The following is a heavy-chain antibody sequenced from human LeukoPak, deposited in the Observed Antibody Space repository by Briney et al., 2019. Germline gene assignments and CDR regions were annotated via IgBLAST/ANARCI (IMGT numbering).Heavy chain of an antibody. CDR3: ARGERLRSWFGY. CDR2: INHSGSA. Sequence: PSETLSLTCAVYGGSFSGYYWSWIRQPPGKGLEWIGEINHSGSANYNPSLKSRVTISVDTSKNQFSLKLSSVTAADTAVYYCARGERLRSWFGYWGQGTLVTVSS. J-gene: IGHJ4*02. V-gene: IGHV4-34*01. CDR1: GGSFSGYY. D-gene: IGHD3-10*01.